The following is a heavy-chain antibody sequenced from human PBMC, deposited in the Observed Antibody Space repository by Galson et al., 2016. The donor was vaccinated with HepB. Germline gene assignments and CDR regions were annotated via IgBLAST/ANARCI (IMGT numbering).Heavy chain of an antibody. D-gene: IGHD5-12*01. V-gene: IGHV4-4*02. Sequence: SETLSLTCVVSGVSISSNNWWSWVRQSPGKGLDWIGEIYHSGHTKFHPSLESRVTISVDKTQNQFSLKLTSVTAADTALYFCARASRAWRSNYFDYWGQGTLVTVSS. CDR1: GVSISSNNW. CDR2: IYHSGHT. CDR3: ARASRAWRSNYFDY. J-gene: IGHJ4*02.